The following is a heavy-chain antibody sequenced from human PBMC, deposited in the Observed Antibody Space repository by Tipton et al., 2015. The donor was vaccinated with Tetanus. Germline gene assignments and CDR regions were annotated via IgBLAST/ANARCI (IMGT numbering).Heavy chain of an antibody. CDR1: GGSISSGGYY. D-gene: IGHD1-26*01. J-gene: IGHJ4*02. V-gene: IGHV4-31*03. CDR2: IYNSGST. CDR3: ARDQARGARGWNYFDY. Sequence: TLSLTCTVSGGSISSGGYYWSRIRQHPGKGLEWIGDIYNSGSTYYNPSLKSRVPILVDTTKNQFSLKLKSVTAADTAVYYCARDQARGARGWNYFDYWGQGSLVTVSS.